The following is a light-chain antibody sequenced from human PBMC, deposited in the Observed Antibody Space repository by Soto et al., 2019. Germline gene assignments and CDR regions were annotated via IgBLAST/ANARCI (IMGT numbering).Light chain of an antibody. CDR3: QQFNSYSPGA. CDR1: QSISSW. CDR2: DAS. Sequence: DIQMTQSPSTLSASVGDRVTITCRASQSISSWLAWYQQKAGKAPKLLIYDASSLESGAPSRFSGSGSGTEFTLTISSLQPDDFATYHCQQFNSYSPGAFGQGTKVEIK. V-gene: IGKV1-5*01. J-gene: IGKJ1*01.